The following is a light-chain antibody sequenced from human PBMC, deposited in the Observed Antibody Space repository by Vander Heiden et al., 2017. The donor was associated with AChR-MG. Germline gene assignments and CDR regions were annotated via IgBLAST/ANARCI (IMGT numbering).Light chain of an antibody. Sequence: QSALTPPRSVSGSPGQSVNISCTGTSSDVGGYNYVSWYQQHPGNAPKLMIYDVSKRPSGVPDRFSGSKSGNTASLTSSGLQAEDEADYYCCSDAGSYTGVFGGGTKLTVL. V-gene: IGLV2-11*01. CDR1: SSDVGGYNY. J-gene: IGLJ3*02. CDR2: DVS. CDR3: CSDAGSYTGV.